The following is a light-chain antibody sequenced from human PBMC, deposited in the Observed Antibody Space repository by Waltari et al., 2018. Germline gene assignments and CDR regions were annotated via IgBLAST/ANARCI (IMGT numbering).Light chain of an antibody. CDR2: EAR. CDR1: QTISNW. CDR3: QQYNDNATWT. V-gene: IGKV1-5*03. Sequence: DIQMTQSPSTLSASVGDRVIITCRASQTISNWLAWYQQKPGKAPKFLIYEARSLKSGVPSRFSGSGSGTEFTLTISSLQPDDFATYYCQQYNDNATWTFGQGTKVEIK. J-gene: IGKJ1*01.